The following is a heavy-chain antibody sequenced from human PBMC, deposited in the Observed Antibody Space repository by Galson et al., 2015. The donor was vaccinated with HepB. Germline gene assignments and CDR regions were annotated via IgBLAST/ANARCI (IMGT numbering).Heavy chain of an antibody. J-gene: IGHJ5*02. V-gene: IGHV3-30*03. CDR1: GFTFSSYG. CDR2: ISYDGSNK. Sequence: SLRLSCAASGFTFSSYGMHWVRQAPGTGLEWVAVISYDGSNKYYADSVKGRFTISRDNSKNTLYLQMNSLRAEDTAVYYCTGYQTSSMAATGRASTRAWFDPWGQGTLVTVSP. CDR3: TGYQTSSMAATGRASTRAWFDP. D-gene: IGHD6-13*01.